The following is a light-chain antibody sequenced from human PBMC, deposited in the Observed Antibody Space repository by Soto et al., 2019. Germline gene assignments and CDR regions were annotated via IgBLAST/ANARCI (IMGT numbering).Light chain of an antibody. CDR3: QTWGTGIKL. Sequence: QPVLTQSPSASASLGASVKLTCTLSSGHSSYAIAWHQQQPEKGPRYLMKLNSDGSHSKGDGIPDRFSGSSSGAERSLTISSLQSEDDADYYCQTWGTGIKLFGGGTQLTVL. CDR2: LNSDGSH. CDR1: SGHSSYA. V-gene: IGLV4-69*01. J-gene: IGLJ3*02.